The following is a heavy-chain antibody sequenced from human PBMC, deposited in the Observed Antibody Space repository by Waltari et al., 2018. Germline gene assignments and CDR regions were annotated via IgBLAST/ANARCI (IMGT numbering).Heavy chain of an antibody. Sequence: QVQLQESGPGLVKPSQTLSLTCTVSGGSISSGSYYWSWIRQPAGKGLEWIGYIYTSGSTNYNPSLKIRVTISVDTSKNQFSLKLSSVTAADTAVYYCARVTPAPGTVFDYWGQGTLVTVSS. D-gene: IGHD1-1*01. J-gene: IGHJ4*02. V-gene: IGHV4-61*09. CDR1: GGSISSGSYY. CDR2: IYTSGST. CDR3: ARVTPAPGTVFDY.